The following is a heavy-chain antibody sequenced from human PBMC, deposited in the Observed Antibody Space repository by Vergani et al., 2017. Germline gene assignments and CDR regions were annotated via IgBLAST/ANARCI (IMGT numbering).Heavy chain of an antibody. Sequence: QVQLVQSGAEVKKPGSSVKVSCKASGGTFSSYAISWVRQAPGQGLEWMGGIIPIFGTANYAQKFQGRVTITADESTSTAYMELSSLRSEDTAVYYCARVCFYGSGSYYTGFDYWGQGTLVTVSS. CDR1: GGTFSSYA. CDR3: ARVCFYGSGSYYTGFDY. J-gene: IGHJ4*02. D-gene: IGHD3-10*01. V-gene: IGHV1-69*01. CDR2: IIPIFGTA.